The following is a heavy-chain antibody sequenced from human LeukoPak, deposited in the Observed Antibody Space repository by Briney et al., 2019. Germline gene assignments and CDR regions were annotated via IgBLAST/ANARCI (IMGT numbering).Heavy chain of an antibody. D-gene: IGHD2-15*01. CDR1: GFTFSDYY. CDR3: ARDYCSGGSCLDY. V-gene: IGHV3-11*04. CDR2: ISSSGGSI. Sequence: GGSLRLSCAASGFTFSDYYMSWIRQAPGKGLEWFSYISSSGGSIYYAGSVKGRFTISRDNSKNTLYLQMNSLRAEDTAVYYCARDYCSGGSCLDYWGQGTLVTVSS. J-gene: IGHJ4*02.